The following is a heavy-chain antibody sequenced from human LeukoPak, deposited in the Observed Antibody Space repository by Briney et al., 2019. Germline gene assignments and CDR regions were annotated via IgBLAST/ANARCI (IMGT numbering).Heavy chain of an antibody. Sequence: GGSLRLSCAASGFTFSNYDLHWVRQAPGKGLEWVAVISFDGTNKSYADSVQGRFTISRDNSKNTLYLQLSSLTAEDTGVYYCAKPGGPYGVGFAFDYWGQGNLVTVSS. CDR1: GFTFSNYD. D-gene: IGHD3-16*01. CDR3: AKPGGPYGVGFAFDY. CDR2: ISFDGTNK. V-gene: IGHV3-30*18. J-gene: IGHJ4*02.